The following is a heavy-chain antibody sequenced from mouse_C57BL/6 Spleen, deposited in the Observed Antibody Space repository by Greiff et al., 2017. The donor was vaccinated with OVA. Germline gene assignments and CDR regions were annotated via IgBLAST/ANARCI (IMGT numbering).Heavy chain of an antibody. D-gene: IGHD2-4*01. CDR2: INPSNGGT. V-gene: IGHV1-53*01. CDR1: GYTFTSYW. J-gene: IGHJ2*01. CDR3: ARSGGYDYLYYFDY. Sequence: QVQLKQPGTELVKPGASVKLSCKASGYTFTSYWMHWVKQRPGQGLEWIGNINPSNGGTNYNEKFKSKATLTVDKSSSTAYMQLSSLTSEDSAVYYCARSGGYDYLYYFDYWGQGTTLTVSS.